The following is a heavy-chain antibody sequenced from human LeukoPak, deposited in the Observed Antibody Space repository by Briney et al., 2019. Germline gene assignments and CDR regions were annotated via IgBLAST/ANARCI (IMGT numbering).Heavy chain of an antibody. CDR2: ISGSGGST. CDR3: AKDRKPGIAVAGRFDY. D-gene: IGHD6-19*01. J-gene: IGHJ4*02. V-gene: IGHV3-23*01. Sequence: GGSLRLXCAASGFTFSSYAMSWVRQAPGKGLEWVSAISGSGGSTYYADSVKGRFTISRDNSKNTLYLQMNSLRAEDTAVYYCAKDRKPGIAVAGRFDYWGQGTLVTVSS. CDR1: GFTFSSYA.